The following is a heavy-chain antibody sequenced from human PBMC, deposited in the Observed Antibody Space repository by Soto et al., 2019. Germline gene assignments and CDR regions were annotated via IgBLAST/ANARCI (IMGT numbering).Heavy chain of an antibody. CDR3: ARRNSYAYYYSGMDV. J-gene: IGHJ6*02. CDR1: GYSFTSYW. V-gene: IGHV5-10-1*01. D-gene: IGHD5-18*01. CDR2: IDPSDSYT. Sequence: PGESLKISCKGSGYSFTSYWISWVRQMPGKGLEWMGRIDPSDSYTNYSPSFQGHVTISADKSISTAYLQWSSLKASDTAMYYCARRNSYAYYYSGMDVWGPGTTLTVSS.